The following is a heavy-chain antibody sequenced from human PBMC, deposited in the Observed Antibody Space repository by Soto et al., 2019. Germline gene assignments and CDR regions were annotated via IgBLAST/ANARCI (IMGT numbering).Heavy chain of an antibody. CDR3: ARVCGGDCHYGMDV. D-gene: IGHD2-21*02. Sequence: SETLSVTCTVSGGSISSGGYYWSWISQHPGKGLEWIGYIYYSGSTYYNPSLKSRVTISVDTSKNQFSLKLSSVTAADTAVYYCARVCGGDCHYGMDVWGQGTTVT. J-gene: IGHJ6*02. CDR1: GGSISSGGYY. V-gene: IGHV4-31*03. CDR2: IYYSGST.